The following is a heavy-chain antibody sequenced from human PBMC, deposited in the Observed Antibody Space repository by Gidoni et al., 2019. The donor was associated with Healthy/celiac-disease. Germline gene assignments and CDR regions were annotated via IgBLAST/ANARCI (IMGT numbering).Heavy chain of an antibody. CDR1: GFSLSTSGVG. V-gene: IGHV2-5*02. D-gene: IGHD2-2*01. CDR3: AHTRSTSRTPRLSWFDP. CDR2: IYWDDDK. J-gene: IGHJ5*02. Sequence: QITLKESGPTLVKPTQTLTLTCTFSGFSLSTSGVGVGWIRQPPGKALEWLALIYWDDDKRYSPSLKSRLTITKDTSKNQVVLTMTNMDPVDTATYYCAHTRSTSRTPRLSWFDPWGQGTLVTVSS.